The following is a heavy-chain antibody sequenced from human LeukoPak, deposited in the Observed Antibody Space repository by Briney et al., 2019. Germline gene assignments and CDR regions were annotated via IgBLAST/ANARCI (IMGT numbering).Heavy chain of an antibody. J-gene: IGHJ4*02. D-gene: IGHD2-8*01. CDR3: ARAPNPDFFDD. Sequence: PETLSLTCTVSSGSIRTSYCSWIRQPPGKGLEWIGYIYYSGSTNYNPSLKSRVTISVDTSRNQFSLKLSSVTAADTAVYYCARAPNPDFFDDWGQGTLVTVSS. CDR2: IYYSGST. V-gene: IGHV4-59*01. CDR1: SGSIRTSY.